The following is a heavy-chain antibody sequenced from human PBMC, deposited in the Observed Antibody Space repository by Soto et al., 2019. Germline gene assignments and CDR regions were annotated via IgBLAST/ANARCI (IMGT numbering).Heavy chain of an antibody. Sequence: SETLSLTCSVSGISLSSGGFYWSWIRQTPGKGLEWIGYMYFSGTTYYNPSLRSRLSIPVDTSKNQFSLRLTSVTAADTALYFCARERQLAPGPPRNFLDLWGRGIQVTVSS. D-gene: IGHD1-1*01. V-gene: IGHV4-31*03. CDR3: ARERQLAPGPPRNFLDL. J-gene: IGHJ5*02. CDR2: MYFSGTT. CDR1: GISLSSGGFY.